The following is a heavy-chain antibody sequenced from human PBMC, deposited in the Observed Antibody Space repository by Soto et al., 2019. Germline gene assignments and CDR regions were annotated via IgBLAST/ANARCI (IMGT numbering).Heavy chain of an antibody. CDR3: ARRIPFGYGMDV. D-gene: IGHD2-21*01. Sequence: EVQLVESGGGLVQPGGSRRLSCAASGFTFSSYAMHGVRQAPGKGMEYVSAITSNGGNTDYASSVKGRFTISRDNSKNTLYLQMGSLRAEDMAVYYCARRIPFGYGMDVWGQGTTVTVSS. J-gene: IGHJ6*02. CDR2: ITSNGGNT. CDR1: GFTFSSYA. V-gene: IGHV3-64*01.